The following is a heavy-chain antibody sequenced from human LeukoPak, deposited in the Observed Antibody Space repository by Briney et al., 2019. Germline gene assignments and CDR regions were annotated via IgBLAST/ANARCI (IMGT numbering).Heavy chain of an antibody. Sequence: PSETLSLTCAVYGGSFSGYYWSWIRQPPGKGLEWIGEINHSGSTNYNPSLKSRVTISVDTSKNQFSLKLSSVTAADTAVYYCARQEQQLIYNWFDPWGQGTLVTVSS. D-gene: IGHD6-13*01. V-gene: IGHV4-34*01. CDR2: INHSGST. CDR1: GGSFSGYY. J-gene: IGHJ5*02. CDR3: ARQEQQLIYNWFDP.